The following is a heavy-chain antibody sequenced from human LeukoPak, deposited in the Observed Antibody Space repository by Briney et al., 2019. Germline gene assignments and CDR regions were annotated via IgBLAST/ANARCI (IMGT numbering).Heavy chain of an antibody. CDR2: IYYSGST. CDR3: ARLYSSGWYFDY. J-gene: IGHJ4*02. D-gene: IGHD6-19*01. CDR1: GGSVSSGSYY. V-gene: IGHV4-61*01. Sequence: SETLSLTCTVSGGSVSSGSYYWSWIRQPPEKGLEWIGYIYYSGSTNYNPSLKSRVTISVDTSKNQFSLKLSSVTAADTAVYYCARLYSSGWYFDYWGQGTLVTVSS.